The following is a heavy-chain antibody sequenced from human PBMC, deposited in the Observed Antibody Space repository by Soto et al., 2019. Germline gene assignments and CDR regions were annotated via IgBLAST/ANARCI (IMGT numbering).Heavy chain of an antibody. CDR2: INAGNGNT. CDR1: GYTFTSYA. J-gene: IGHJ4*02. V-gene: IGHV1-3*01. CDR3: ARDPWALVDTAFPDY. Sequence: GASVKVSCKASGYTFTSYAMHWVRQAPGQRLEWMGWINAGNGNTKYSQKFQGRVTITRDTSASTAYMELSSLRSEDTAVYYCARDPWALVDTAFPDYWGQGTLVTVSS. D-gene: IGHD5-18*01.